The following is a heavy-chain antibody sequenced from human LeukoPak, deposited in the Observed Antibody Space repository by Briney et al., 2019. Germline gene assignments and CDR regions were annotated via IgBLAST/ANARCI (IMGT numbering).Heavy chain of an antibody. CDR3: AREGPPSGYYTFDY. CDR1: GYTFTSYD. D-gene: IGHD3-3*01. Sequence: GASVKVSCKGSGYTFTSYDISWVRQAPGQGLEWMGGVIPIFGTANYAQKFQGRVTITADESTSTAYMELSSLRSEDTAVYYCAREGPPSGYYTFDYWGQGTLVTVSS. V-gene: IGHV1-69*13. CDR2: VIPIFGTA. J-gene: IGHJ4*02.